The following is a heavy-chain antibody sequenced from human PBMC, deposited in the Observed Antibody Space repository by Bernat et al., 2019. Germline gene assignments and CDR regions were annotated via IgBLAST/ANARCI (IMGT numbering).Heavy chain of an antibody. V-gene: IGHV4-39*01. J-gene: IGHJ6*03. Sequence: QLQLQESGPGLVKPSETLSLTCTVSGGSISSSSYYWGWIRQPPGKGLEWIGSIYYSGSTYYNPSLKSRVTISVDTSKNQFSLKLSSVTAADTAVYYCARLHCSSTSCYVTGYYYYYYMDVRGKGTTVTVSS. CDR2: IYYSGST. D-gene: IGHD2-2*01. CDR1: GGSISSSSYY. CDR3: ARLHCSSTSCYVTGYYYYYYMDV.